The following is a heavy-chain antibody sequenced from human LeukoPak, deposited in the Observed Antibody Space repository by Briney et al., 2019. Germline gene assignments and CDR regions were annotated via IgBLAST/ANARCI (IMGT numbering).Heavy chain of an antibody. V-gene: IGHV4-39*07. CDR2: IYYSGST. Sequence: SETLSLTCTVSGGSISSSSYYWGWIRQPPGKGLEWIGSIYYSGSTYYNPSLKSRVTISVDTSKNQFSLKLSSVTAADTAVYYCARGYCSGGTCYSGFDYWGQGTLVTVSS. D-gene: IGHD2-15*01. J-gene: IGHJ4*02. CDR1: GGSISSSSYY. CDR3: ARGYCSGGTCYSGFDY.